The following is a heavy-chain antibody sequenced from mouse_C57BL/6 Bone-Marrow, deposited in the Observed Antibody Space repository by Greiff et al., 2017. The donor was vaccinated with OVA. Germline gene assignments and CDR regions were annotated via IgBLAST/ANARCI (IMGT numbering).Heavy chain of an antibody. CDR1: GYAFTNYL. J-gene: IGHJ2*01. Sequence: QVQLQQSGAELVRPGTSVKVSCKASGYAFTNYLIEWVKQRPGQGLEWIGVINPGSGGTNYNEKFKGKATLTADKSSSTAYMQLSSLTSEDSAVYFCAGWTDYGGQGTTLTVSS. V-gene: IGHV1-54*01. CDR3: AGWTDY. CDR2: INPGSGGT.